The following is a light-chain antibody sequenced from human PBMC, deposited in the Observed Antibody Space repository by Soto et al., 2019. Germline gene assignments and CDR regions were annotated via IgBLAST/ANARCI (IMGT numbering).Light chain of an antibody. J-gene: IGLJ3*02. V-gene: IGLV1-40*01. CDR1: SSNIGAGYD. Sequence: QLVLTQPPSVSGAPGQRVTISCAGSSSNIGAGYDVHWYQQLPGTAPKLLIYGNTNRPSGVPDRFSGSKSGTSASLAITGLQTDDEADYYCQSYDSSLSGWVFGGVTKLTVL. CDR2: GNT. CDR3: QSYDSSLSGWV.